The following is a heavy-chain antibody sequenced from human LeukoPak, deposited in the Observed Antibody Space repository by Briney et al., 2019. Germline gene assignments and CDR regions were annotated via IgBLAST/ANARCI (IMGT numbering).Heavy chain of an antibody. V-gene: IGHV4-34*01. D-gene: IGHD5-24*01. J-gene: IGHJ2*01. Sequence: SETLSLTCAVYGGSFSGYYWSWIRQPPGKGLEWIGEINHSGSTNYNPSLKSRVTISVDTSKNQFSLKLSSVTAADTAVYYCAGQCRDGYNPNNWYFDLWGRGTLVTVSS. CDR2: INHSGST. CDR1: GGSFSGYY. CDR3: AGQCRDGYNPNNWYFDL.